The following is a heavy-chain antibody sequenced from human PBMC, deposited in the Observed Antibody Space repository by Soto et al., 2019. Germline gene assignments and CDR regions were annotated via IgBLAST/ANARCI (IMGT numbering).Heavy chain of an antibody. V-gene: IGHV3-74*01. CDR1: GFTFSSYW. D-gene: IGHD1-26*01. J-gene: IGHJ6*02. CDR3: AREGGSYYYYGMDV. CDR2: INSDGSST. Sequence: GGSLRLSCAASGFTFSSYWMHWVGQAPGKGLVWVSRINSDGSSTSYADSVKGRFTISRDNAKNTLYLQMNSLRAEDTAVYYCAREGGSYYYYGMDVWGQGTTVTVSS.